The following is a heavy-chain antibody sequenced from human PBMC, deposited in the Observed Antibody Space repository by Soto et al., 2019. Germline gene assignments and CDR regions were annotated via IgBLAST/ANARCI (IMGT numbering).Heavy chain of an antibody. J-gene: IGHJ6*02. CDR3: ARDGGLYSSSDYYYYGMDV. Sequence: GASVKVSCKASDYTLTSYGIIWVRQAPGQGLEWMGWINAYNGHTNYAQKFQGWVTMTRDTSISTAYMELSRLRSDDTAVYYCARDGGLYSSSDYYYYGMDVWGQGTTVTVSS. CDR1: DYTLTSYG. D-gene: IGHD6-6*01. V-gene: IGHV1-2*04. CDR2: INAYNGHT.